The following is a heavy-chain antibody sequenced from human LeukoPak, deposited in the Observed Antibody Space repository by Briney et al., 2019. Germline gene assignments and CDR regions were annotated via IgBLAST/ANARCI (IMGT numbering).Heavy chain of an antibody. CDR2: IYYSGST. V-gene: IGHV4-30-4*08. D-gene: IGHD5-24*01. CDR3: ARKLRDGYKLGYFDY. CDR1: GGSISSGDYY. Sequence: SETLSLTCTVSGGSISSGDYYWSWTRHPPGKGLEWMGYIYYSGSTYYNPSLKSRLTISVDTSKNQFSLKQSSVTAADTAVYYCARKLRDGYKLGYFDYWGQGTLVTVSS. J-gene: IGHJ4*02.